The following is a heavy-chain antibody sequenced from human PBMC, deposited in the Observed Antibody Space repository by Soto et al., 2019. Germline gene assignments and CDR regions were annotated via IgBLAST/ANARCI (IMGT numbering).Heavy chain of an antibody. CDR2: ISGSGGST. CDR1: GFTFSSYA. Sequence: GGSLRLSCAASGFTFSSYAMSWVRQAPGKGLEWVSAISGSGGSTYYADSVKGRFTISRDNSKNTLYLQMNSLRAEDTAVYYCAKDEYNWNYSPFYYYMAVWGKGTTVTVSS. V-gene: IGHV3-23*01. J-gene: IGHJ6*03. CDR3: AKDEYNWNYSPFYYYMAV. D-gene: IGHD1-7*01.